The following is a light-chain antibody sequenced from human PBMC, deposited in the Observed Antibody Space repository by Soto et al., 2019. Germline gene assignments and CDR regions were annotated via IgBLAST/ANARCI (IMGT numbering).Light chain of an antibody. CDR3: AAWDNPGVF. V-gene: IGLV1-51*02. J-gene: IGLJ1*01. CDR1: SSKNGRNY. Sequence: QSVLTQPPSVSAAPGQKVTISCSGSSSKNGRNYVSWYQQFPGAAPKLLIYEHNKRPSGVPERFSVSRSATSATLDITGLQAGDEADYYCAAWDNPGVFFGTGTKVTVL. CDR2: EHN.